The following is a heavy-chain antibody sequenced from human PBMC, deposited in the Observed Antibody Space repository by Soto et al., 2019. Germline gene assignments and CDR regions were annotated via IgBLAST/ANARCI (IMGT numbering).Heavy chain of an antibody. D-gene: IGHD4-17*01. J-gene: IGHJ6*02. V-gene: IGHV3-30-3*01. Sequence: PLRLRYTVAEVTCSNHGIRWVRQAPSKGLEWVAVISYDGSNKYYADSVKGRFTISRDNSKNTLYLQMNSLRAEDTAVYYCARDGDYSLPYYYYYGMDVWGQPTTVTVSS. CDR3: ARDGDYSLPYYYYYGMDV. CDR2: ISYDGSNK. CDR1: EVTCSNHG.